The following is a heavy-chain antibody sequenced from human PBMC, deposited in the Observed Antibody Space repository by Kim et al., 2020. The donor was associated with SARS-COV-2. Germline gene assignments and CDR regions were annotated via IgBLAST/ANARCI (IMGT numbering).Heavy chain of an antibody. Sequence: GESLKISCKGSGYSFTSYWIGWARQMPGKGLEWMGIIYPGDSDTRYSPSFQGQVTISADKSISTAYLQWSSLKASDTAMYYCARPSWDPNCSSTSCYWYDPWGQGTLVTVSS. CDR1: GYSFTSYW. V-gene: IGHV5-51*01. CDR2: IYPGDSDT. J-gene: IGHJ5*02. CDR3: ARPSWDPNCSSTSCYWYDP. D-gene: IGHD2-2*01.